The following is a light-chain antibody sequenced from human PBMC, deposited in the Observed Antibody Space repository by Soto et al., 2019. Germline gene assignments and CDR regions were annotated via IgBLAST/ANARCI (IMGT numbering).Light chain of an antibody. CDR3: QKYGSSPWK. V-gene: IGKV3-20*01. CDR1: QSVSSSY. J-gene: IGKJ1*01. CDR2: GAS. Sequence: EIVFTQSPVTLSLSPVERATLSCSASQSVSSSYLAWYQQKPGQAPRLLIYGASSRATGIPDRFSGSGSGTDFTLTISRLEPEDFAVYYCQKYGSSPWKCGQGNTGAIK.